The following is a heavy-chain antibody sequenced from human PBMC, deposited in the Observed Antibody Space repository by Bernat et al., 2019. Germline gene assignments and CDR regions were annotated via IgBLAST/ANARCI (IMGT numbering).Heavy chain of an antibody. J-gene: IGHJ4*02. Sequence: QVQLVQSGAEVKKPGASVKVSCKASGYTFTSYAMHWVRQAPGQRLEWMGWINAGNGNTKYSQKFQGRVTITRDTSTSTAYMELSSLRSEDTAVYYCARDANPQYYFDYWGQGTLVTVSS. V-gene: IGHV1-3*01. D-gene: IGHD2-15*01. CDR2: INAGNGNT. CDR1: GYTFTSYA. CDR3: ARDANPQYYFDY.